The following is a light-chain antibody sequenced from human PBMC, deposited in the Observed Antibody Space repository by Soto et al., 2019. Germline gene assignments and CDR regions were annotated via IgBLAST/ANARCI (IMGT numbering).Light chain of an antibody. CDR3: QQYFNLPPNT. V-gene: IGKV3D-20*01. CDR2: DAS. CDR1: QSISNNY. Sequence: ETVLTQSPATLSLSPGDRATLSCGASQSISNNYLAWYQQKPGLAPRLLIYDASTRATGIPARFSGSGSGTDFTLTISRMEPEDFAMYYCQQYFNLPPNTFGQGTKLEIK. J-gene: IGKJ2*01.